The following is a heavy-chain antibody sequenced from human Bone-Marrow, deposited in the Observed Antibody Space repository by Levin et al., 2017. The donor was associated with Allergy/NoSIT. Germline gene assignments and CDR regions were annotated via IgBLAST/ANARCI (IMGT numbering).Heavy chain of an antibody. CDR2: IYPGDSDT. CDR3: ARHRFMITFGGVIVPDY. Sequence: KVSCKGSGYSFTSYWIGWVRQMPGKGLEWMGIIYPGDSDTRYSPSFQGQVTISADKSISTAYLQWSSLKASDTAMYYCARHRFMITFGGVIVPDYWGQGTLVTVSS. V-gene: IGHV5-51*01. J-gene: IGHJ4*02. CDR1: GYSFTSYW. D-gene: IGHD3-16*02.